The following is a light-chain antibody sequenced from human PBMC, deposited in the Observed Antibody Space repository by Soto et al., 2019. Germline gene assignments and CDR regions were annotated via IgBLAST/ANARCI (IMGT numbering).Light chain of an antibody. CDR1: YSNIENDY. CDR3: GSWHSGLSVGV. V-gene: IGLV1-51*02. CDR2: ENY. Sequence: QSVLTQPPSVSAAPGQKVTISCSGNYSNIENDYVSWYQQLPGTAPKLLIYENYKRPSGIPDRFSGSKSGTSATLGITGLQTGDEADYYCGSWHSGLSVGVFGGGTKLTVL. J-gene: IGLJ3*02.